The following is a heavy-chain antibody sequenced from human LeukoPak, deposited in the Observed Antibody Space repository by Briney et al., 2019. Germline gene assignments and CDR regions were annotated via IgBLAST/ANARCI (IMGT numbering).Heavy chain of an antibody. D-gene: IGHD1-26*01. Sequence: SETLSLTCTVPGGSITSYYWNWIRQPAGKGLEWIGRIYTSGSTNYNPSLKSRVTMSVDTSKNQFSPKLSSVTAADTAVYYCARSGGSGTYYDGSFDYWGQGTLVTVSS. CDR3: ARSGGSGTYYDGSFDY. J-gene: IGHJ4*02. CDR2: IYTSGST. CDR1: GGSITSYY. V-gene: IGHV4-4*07.